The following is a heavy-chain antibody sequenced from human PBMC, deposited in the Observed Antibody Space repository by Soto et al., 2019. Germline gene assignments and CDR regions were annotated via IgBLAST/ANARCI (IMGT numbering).Heavy chain of an antibody. J-gene: IGHJ6*02. V-gene: IGHV1-18*01. CDR2: ISAYNGNT. D-gene: IGHD2-2*01. CDR1: GYTFTSYG. Sequence: PSVKVSCKASGYTFTSYGISWVRQAPGQGLEWMGWISAYNGNTNYAQKLQGRVTMTTDTSTSTAYMELRSLRSDDTAVYYCAREVEGVVVYYYYGMDVWGQGTTVTVSS. CDR3: AREVEGVVVYYYYGMDV.